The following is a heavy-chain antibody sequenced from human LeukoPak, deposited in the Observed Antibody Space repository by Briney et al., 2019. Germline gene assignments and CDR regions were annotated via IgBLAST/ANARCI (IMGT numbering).Heavy chain of an antibody. CDR2: VYYGGGP. J-gene: IGHJ5*02. V-gene: IGHV4-39*07. D-gene: IGHD2-2*02. CDR1: GDSITTDNFY. CDR3: ARVNDCSTSRCDTSWFDP. Sequence: SETLSLICTVSGDSITTDNFYWGWIRQPPGKGLEWIGSVYYGGGPYSNPSLASRVTMSVDTPKNQFSLKLRSVTAADTGVCFCARVNDCSTSRCDTSWFDPWGQGTLVTVSS.